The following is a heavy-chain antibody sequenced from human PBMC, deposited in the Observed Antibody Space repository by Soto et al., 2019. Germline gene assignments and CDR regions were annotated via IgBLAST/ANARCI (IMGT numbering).Heavy chain of an antibody. Sequence: EMELVESGGGFIEPGRSLRLSCAASGFTFDDYAIHWVRQAPGKGLEWVSGISWDSAVIDYAVSVKGRFTIGRDSARNSLYLHMNNLRPEDTALYFCAKDRGSSSWDPIFDFWGRGTLVTVSS. CDR2: ISWDSAVI. CDR1: GFTFDDYA. CDR3: AKDRGSSSWDPIFDF. D-gene: IGHD6-13*01. J-gene: IGHJ4*02. V-gene: IGHV3-9*01.